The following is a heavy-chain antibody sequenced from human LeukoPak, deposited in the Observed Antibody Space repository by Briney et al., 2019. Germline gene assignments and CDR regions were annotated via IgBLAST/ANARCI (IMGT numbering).Heavy chain of an antibody. Sequence: SETLSLTCTVSGGSISSDYWSWIRQPPGKGLEWIGYIYYSGSTNYNPSLKSRVTISVDTSKNQFSLKLSSVTAADTAVYYCARHYGPWGQGTLATVSS. CDR3: ARHYGP. CDR1: GGSISSDY. V-gene: IGHV4-59*01. CDR2: IYYSGST. D-gene: IGHD3-16*01. J-gene: IGHJ5*02.